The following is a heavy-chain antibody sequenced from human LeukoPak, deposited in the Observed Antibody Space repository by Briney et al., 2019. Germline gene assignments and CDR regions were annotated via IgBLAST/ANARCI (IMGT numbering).Heavy chain of an antibody. J-gene: IGHJ5*02. V-gene: IGHV4-39*07. CDR3: ARGNSLGWLRLGGRFDP. CDR2: IYYSGST. D-gene: IGHD5-12*01. Sequence: SETLSLTCTVSGGSISSSSYYWGWIRQPPGKGLEWIGSIYYSGSTYYNPSLKSRVTISVDTSKNQFSLKLSSVTAADTAVYYCARGNSLGWLRLGGRFDPWGQGTLVTVSS. CDR1: GGSISSSSYY.